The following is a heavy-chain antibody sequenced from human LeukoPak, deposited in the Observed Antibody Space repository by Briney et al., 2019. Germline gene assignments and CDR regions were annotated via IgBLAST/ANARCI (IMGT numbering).Heavy chain of an antibody. V-gene: IGHV4-59*01. J-gene: IGHJ6*02. CDR1: GGSISSYY. D-gene: IGHD6-13*01. CDR2: IYSSGTT. Sequence: PSETLSLTCTVSGGSISSYYWSWIRQPPGKGLEWIGHIYSSGTTKYNPSLSGRVTISVDTSKNQLYLQLTAVTAADTAVYYCARDRQPSWYRGLDVWGQGTTVTVSS. CDR3: ARDRQPSWYRGLDV.